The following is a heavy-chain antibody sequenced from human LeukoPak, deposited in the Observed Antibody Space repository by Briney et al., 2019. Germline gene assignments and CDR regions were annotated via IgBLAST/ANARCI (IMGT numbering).Heavy chain of an antibody. CDR1: GGSISSSSYY. Sequence: SETLSLTCTVSGGSISSSSYYWGWIRQPPGKGLEWIGSIYYSGSTYYNPSLKSRVTISVDTSKNQFSLKLSSVTAADTAVYYCARAPRYYDFWSGCFFDIWGQGTMVTVSS. CDR2: IYYSGST. J-gene: IGHJ3*02. V-gene: IGHV4-39*07. CDR3: ARAPRYYDFWSGCFFDI. D-gene: IGHD3-3*01.